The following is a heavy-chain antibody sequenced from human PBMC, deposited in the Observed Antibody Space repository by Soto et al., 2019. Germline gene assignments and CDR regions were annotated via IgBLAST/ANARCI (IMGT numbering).Heavy chain of an antibody. V-gene: IGHV1-69*06. CDR1: GGTFSSYA. Sequence: QVQLVQSGAEVKKPGSSVKVSCKASGGTFSSYAISWVRQAPGQGLDWMGGIIPVFGTGIYAQKFQGRVTITADKSTNTAYMELSSLRSEDTAVYFCARGGGTGGYTYGLDYWGQGTLVTVSS. CDR2: IIPVFGTG. CDR3: ARGGGTGGYTYGLDY. D-gene: IGHD5-18*01. J-gene: IGHJ4*02.